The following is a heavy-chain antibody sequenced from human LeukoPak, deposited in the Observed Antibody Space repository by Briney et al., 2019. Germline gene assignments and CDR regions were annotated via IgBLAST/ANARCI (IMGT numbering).Heavy chain of an antibody. J-gene: IGHJ4*02. CDR1: GYTLTGHF. CDR3: AREGYRTAPGTFDY. CDR2: INPNSAGT. D-gene: IGHD6-13*01. V-gene: IGHV1-2*02. Sequence: PWASVKVSCKASGYTLTGHFIHWVRQAPGQGLEWMGWINPNSAGTFYAQRFQGRVTMTSDTSISTAYMELSRLTSDDTAVYYCAREGYRTAPGTFDYWGLGTLVTVSS.